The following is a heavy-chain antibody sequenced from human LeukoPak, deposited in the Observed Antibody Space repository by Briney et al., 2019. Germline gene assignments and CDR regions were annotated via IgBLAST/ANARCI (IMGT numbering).Heavy chain of an antibody. D-gene: IGHD1-26*01. V-gene: IGHV3-48*04. Sequence: PGGSLRLSCAASGFTFSSYSMNWVRQAPGKGLEWVSYISSSSSTIYYADSVKGRFTISRDNAKNSLYLQMNSLRAEDTAVYYCARGDELRTFDYWGQGTLVTVSS. CDR1: GFTFSSYS. J-gene: IGHJ4*02. CDR2: ISSSSSTI. CDR3: ARGDELRTFDY.